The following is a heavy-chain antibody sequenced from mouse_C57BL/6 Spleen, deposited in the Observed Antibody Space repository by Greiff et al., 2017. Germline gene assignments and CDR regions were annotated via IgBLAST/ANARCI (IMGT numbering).Heavy chain of an antibody. V-gene: IGHV14-1*01. D-gene: IGHD1-1*01. CDR2: IDPEDGDT. CDR3: TTGFITTVVGDY. CDR1: GFNIKDYY. J-gene: IGHJ2*01. Sequence: VQLKQSGAELVRPGASVKLSCTASGFNIKDYYMHWVEQRPEQGLEWIGRIDPEDGDTEYAPKFQGKATMTADTSSNTAYLPLSSLTSEDTAVYYCTTGFITTVVGDYWGQGATLTVSS.